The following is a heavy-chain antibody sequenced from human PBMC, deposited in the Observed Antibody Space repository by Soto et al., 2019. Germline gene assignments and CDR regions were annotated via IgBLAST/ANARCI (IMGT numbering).Heavy chain of an antibody. V-gene: IGHV1-18*01. Sequence: GASVKVSCKASGYTFTSYGISWVRQAPGQGLEWMGWISAYNGNTNYAQKLQGRVTMTTGTSTSTAYMELRSLRSDDTAVYYCARELVDVCSGGSCYSSYYYYYMDVWGKGTTVTVSS. CDR1: GYTFTSYG. CDR3: ARELVDVCSGGSCYSSYYYYYMDV. CDR2: ISAYNGNT. J-gene: IGHJ6*03. D-gene: IGHD2-15*01.